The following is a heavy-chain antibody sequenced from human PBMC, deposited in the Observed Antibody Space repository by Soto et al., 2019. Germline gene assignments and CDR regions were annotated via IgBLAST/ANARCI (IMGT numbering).Heavy chain of an antibody. CDR1: GGSISSSNW. D-gene: IGHD1-26*01. Sequence: QVQLQESGPGLVKPSGTLSLTCAVSGGSISSSNWWSWVRQPPGKGLEWIGEIYHSGSTNYNPYLKRRVTISVTKSKNQFSLKLSSVPAADTAVYYCARFNSGSYYEAFDIWGQGTMVTVSS. CDR3: ARFNSGSYYEAFDI. J-gene: IGHJ3*02. CDR2: IYHSGST. V-gene: IGHV4-4*02.